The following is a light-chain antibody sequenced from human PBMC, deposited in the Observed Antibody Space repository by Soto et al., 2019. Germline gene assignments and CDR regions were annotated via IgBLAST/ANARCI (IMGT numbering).Light chain of an antibody. J-gene: IGKJ1*01. Sequence: EIVMTQSPATLSVSPGERATLSCRASQSVRSSLAWYQHKPGQVPRLLIYGASTRATGIPARFSGSGSGTEFTLTISSLQSEDFAVYYCHQYNNWPPWTFGQGTKVDIK. CDR2: GAS. CDR3: HQYNNWPPWT. V-gene: IGKV3-15*01. CDR1: QSVRSS.